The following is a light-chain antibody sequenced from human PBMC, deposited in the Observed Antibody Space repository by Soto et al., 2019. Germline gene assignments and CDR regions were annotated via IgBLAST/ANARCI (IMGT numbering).Light chain of an antibody. V-gene: IGKV3-20*01. CDR1: QSVSSSF. Sequence: EVVLTQSPGTQSLSPGERAILSCRASQSVSSSFLAWYQQKPGRTPRLLIYDASSRATGIPDRFSGSGSGTDFTLTIDRLEPEDFAVYYCQHYGRSPGLFTFGPGTKVDIK. CDR2: DAS. J-gene: IGKJ3*01. CDR3: QHYGRSPGLFT.